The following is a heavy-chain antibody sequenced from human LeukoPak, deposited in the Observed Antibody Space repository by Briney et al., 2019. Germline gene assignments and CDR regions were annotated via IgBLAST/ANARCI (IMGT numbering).Heavy chain of an antibody. D-gene: IGHD6-13*01. CDR1: GFTFSSYA. CDR3: ARGYSSSLNWFDP. CDR2: ISYDGSNK. Sequence: GRSLRLSCAASGFTFSSYAMHWVRQAPGKGLEWVAVISYDGSNKYYADSVKGRFTISRDNSKNTLYLQMNSLRAEGTAVYYCARGYSSSLNWFDPWGQGTLVTVSS. V-gene: IGHV3-30-3*01. J-gene: IGHJ5*02.